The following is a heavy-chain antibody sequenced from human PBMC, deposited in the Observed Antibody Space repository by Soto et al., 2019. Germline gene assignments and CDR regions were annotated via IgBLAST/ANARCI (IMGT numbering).Heavy chain of an antibody. Sequence: GGSLRLSCAASGFTFSSYAMSWVRQAPGKGLEWVSAISGSGGSTYYADSVKGRFTISRDNSKNTLYLQMNSLRAEDTAVYYCAKHPLEDYDILTGFPGGWFDPWGQGTLVTVSS. D-gene: IGHD3-9*01. CDR2: ISGSGGST. CDR1: GFTFSSYA. J-gene: IGHJ5*02. V-gene: IGHV3-23*01. CDR3: AKHPLEDYDILTGFPGGWFDP.